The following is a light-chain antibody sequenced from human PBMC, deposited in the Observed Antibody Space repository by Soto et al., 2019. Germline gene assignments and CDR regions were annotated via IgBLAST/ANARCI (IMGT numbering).Light chain of an antibody. Sequence: EKVMTQSPATLSVSPGERATLSCRASQSVSSNLAWFQPPRLLIYASSTRATDIPPRFSGSGSGPELTLTISSLQSEDSAVYYCQQYNNWPPYTFGQGTKLEIK. CDR1: QSVSSN. CDR2: ASS. V-gene: IGKV3-15*01. J-gene: IGKJ2*01. CDR3: QQYNNWPPYT.